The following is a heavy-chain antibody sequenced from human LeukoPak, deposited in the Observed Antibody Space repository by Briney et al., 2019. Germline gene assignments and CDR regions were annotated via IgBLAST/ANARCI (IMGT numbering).Heavy chain of an antibody. V-gene: IGHV1-69*13. D-gene: IGHD2-2*01. CDR3: ARGDRYCSSTSCTDAFDI. CDR1: GGTFSSYA. J-gene: IGHJ3*02. CDR2: IIPIFGTA. Sequence: SVKVSCKXSGGTFSSYAISWVRQAPGQGLEWMGGIIPIFGTANYAQKFQGRVTITADESTSTAYMELSSLRSEDTAVYYCARGDRYCSSTSCTDAFDIWGQGTMVTVSS.